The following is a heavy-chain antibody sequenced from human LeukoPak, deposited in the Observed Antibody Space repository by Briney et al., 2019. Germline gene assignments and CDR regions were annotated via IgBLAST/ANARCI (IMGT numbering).Heavy chain of an antibody. V-gene: IGHV4-34*01. Sequence: SETLSLTCAVYGGSFSGYYWSWIRQPPGKGLERIGEISQSGSTNYNPSLKSRVTISMDTSKNQFSLMLTPVTAADTAVYYCARDRKSNYYDSSGYLDPWGQGTLVTVSS. CDR3: ARDRKSNYYDSSGYLDP. CDR2: ISQSGST. CDR1: GGSFSGYY. J-gene: IGHJ5*02. D-gene: IGHD3-22*01.